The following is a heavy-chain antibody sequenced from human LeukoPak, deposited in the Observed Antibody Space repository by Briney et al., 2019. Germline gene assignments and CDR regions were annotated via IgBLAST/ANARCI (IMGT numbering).Heavy chain of an antibody. CDR2: MNPNSGYT. CDR3: ARAYDGVVVAANY. J-gene: IGHJ4*02. Sequence: ASVKVSCKASGYTFTNYNINWVRQATGQGLEWMGWMNPNSGYTGYAQKFQARLTMTRNTSITTAYMELSSLRSEDTAMYYCARAYDGVVVAANYWGQGTLVTVSS. CDR1: GYTFTNYN. D-gene: IGHD2-15*01. V-gene: IGHV1-8*01.